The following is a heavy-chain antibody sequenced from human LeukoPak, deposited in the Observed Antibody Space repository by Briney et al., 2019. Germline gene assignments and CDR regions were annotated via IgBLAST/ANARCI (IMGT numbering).Heavy chain of an antibody. V-gene: IGHV3-7*03. CDR3: AKDPTSEYFDY. Sequence: GGSLRLSCAASGFTFSSYWMNWVRQAPGKGLEWVAYIKEDGSEKYYVDSVKGRFTISRDNSKNTLYLQMNSLRADDTAVYYCAKDPTSEYFDYWGQGTLVTVSS. D-gene: IGHD1-26*01. CDR1: GFTFSSYW. CDR2: IKEDGSEK. J-gene: IGHJ4*02.